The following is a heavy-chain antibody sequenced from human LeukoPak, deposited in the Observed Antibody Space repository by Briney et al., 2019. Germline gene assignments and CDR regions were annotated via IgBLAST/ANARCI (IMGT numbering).Heavy chain of an antibody. CDR1: GYTFTSYY. D-gene: IGHD3-22*01. Sequence: ASVKVSCKASGYTFTSYYMHWVRQAPGQGPEWMGIINPSGGSTSYAQKFQGRVTMTRDTSTSTVYMELSSLRSEDTAVYYCARESNDYDSSGYPEAFDYWGQGTQVTVSS. CDR3: ARESNDYDSSGYPEAFDY. J-gene: IGHJ4*02. CDR2: INPSGGST. V-gene: IGHV1-46*01.